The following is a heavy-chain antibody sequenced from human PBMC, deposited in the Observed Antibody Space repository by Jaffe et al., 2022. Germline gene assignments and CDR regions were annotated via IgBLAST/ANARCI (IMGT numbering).Heavy chain of an antibody. Sequence: QVQLQESGPGLVKPSETLSLTCAVSGYSISSGYYWGWIRQPPGKGLEWIGSIYHSGSTYYNPSLKSRVTISVDTSKNQFSLKLSSVTAADTAVYYCARSMVTTRPYNWFDPWGQGTLVTVSS. CDR2: IYHSGST. J-gene: IGHJ5*02. CDR1: GYSISSGYY. CDR3: ARSMVTTRPYNWFDP. D-gene: IGHD4-17*01. V-gene: IGHV4-38-2*01.